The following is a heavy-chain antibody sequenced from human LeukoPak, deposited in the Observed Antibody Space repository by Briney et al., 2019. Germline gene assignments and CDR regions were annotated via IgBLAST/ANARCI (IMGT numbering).Heavy chain of an antibody. CDR1: GFTFSSYA. CDR3: VTMPLGYCSSSSCYSYFDY. V-gene: IGHV3-15*01. J-gene: IGHJ4*02. Sequence: PGGSLRLSCAASGFTFSSYAVSWVRQAPGKGLEWVGRIKSRSDGGTTDTAAPVKGRFSISRDDSENTLYLQMNSLKTEDTAVYYCVTMPLGYCSSSSCYSYFDYWGQGTLVTVSS. D-gene: IGHD2-2*02. CDR2: IKSRSDGGTT.